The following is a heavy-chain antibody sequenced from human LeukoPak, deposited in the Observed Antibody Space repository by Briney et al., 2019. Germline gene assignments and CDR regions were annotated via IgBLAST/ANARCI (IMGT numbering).Heavy chain of an antibody. CDR1: GYTFTSYY. CDR2: MNPNSGNT. J-gene: IGHJ5*02. CDR3: ARRNYGSDRRWFDP. D-gene: IGHD3-10*01. Sequence: ASVKVSCKASGYTFTSYYMHWVRQATGQGLEWMGWMNPNSGNTGYAQKFQGRVTMTRNTSISTAYMELSSLRSEDTAVYYCARRNYGSDRRWFDPWGQGTLVTISS. V-gene: IGHV1-8*02.